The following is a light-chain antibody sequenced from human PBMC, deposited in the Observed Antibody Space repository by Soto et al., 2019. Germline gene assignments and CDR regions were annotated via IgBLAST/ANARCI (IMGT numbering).Light chain of an antibody. CDR3: QQYINYFYT. V-gene: IGKV1-5*01. CDR1: QSINDR. J-gene: IGKJ2*01. Sequence: DIQMTQSPSALSASVGDRVTITCRASQSINDRLAWYKQKPGKPPKLLIYDASNLESGVPSRFSGSGSGTEFTLTINSLQPDDFATYFCQQYINYFYTFGQGTKLEIK. CDR2: DAS.